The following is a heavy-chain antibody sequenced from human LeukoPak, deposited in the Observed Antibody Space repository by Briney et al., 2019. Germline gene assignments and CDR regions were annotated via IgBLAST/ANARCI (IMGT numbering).Heavy chain of an antibody. Sequence: GRSLRLSCAASGFTFSSYGMHWVRQAPGKGLEWVAVISYDGSNKYYADSVKGRFTISRDNSKNTLYLQMNSLRAGDTAVYYCAKDSGQQTTWYDGMDVWGQGTTVTVSS. CDR2: ISYDGSNK. V-gene: IGHV3-30*18. CDR3: AKDSGQQTTWYDGMDV. D-gene: IGHD4-11*01. J-gene: IGHJ6*02. CDR1: GFTFSSYG.